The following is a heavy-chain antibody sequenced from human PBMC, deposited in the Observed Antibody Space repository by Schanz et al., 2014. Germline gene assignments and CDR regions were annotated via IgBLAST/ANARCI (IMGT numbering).Heavy chain of an antibody. CDR2: IWYDGSNK. J-gene: IGHJ4*02. CDR1: GFTFSSYG. CDR3: ARDGDFDY. V-gene: IGHV3-33*08. Sequence: QVQLVESGGGVVRPGGSLRLSCAASGFTFSSYGMHWVRQAPGKGLEWVAIIWYDGSNKYYADSVKGRFTISRDNSKNTLFLQMSSLRAEDTAVYYCARDGDFDYWGQGTLVTVSS.